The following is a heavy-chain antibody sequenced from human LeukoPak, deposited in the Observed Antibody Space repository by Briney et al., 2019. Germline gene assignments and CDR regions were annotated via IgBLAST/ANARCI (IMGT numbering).Heavy chain of an antibody. J-gene: IGHJ4*02. CDR3: AGVGTSDHDY. CDR2: IKGKVDGGTT. D-gene: IGHD4-23*01. V-gene: IGHV3-15*01. Sequence: GGSLRLSCAASGFISTDAWLSWVRQAPGKGLEWVGRIKGKVDGGTTDYAAPVKGRFTTSRDDSQTTVFLQMNSLKTEDTAVYCTAGVGTSDHDYWGQGNLVTVSS. CDR1: GFISTDAW.